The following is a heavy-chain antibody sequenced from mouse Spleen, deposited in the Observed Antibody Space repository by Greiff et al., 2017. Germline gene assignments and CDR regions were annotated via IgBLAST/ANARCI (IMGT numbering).Heavy chain of an antibody. CDR3: TRDGDWTHYFDY. J-gene: IGHJ2*01. D-gene: IGHD2-3*01. CDR1: GFTFSSYA. Sequence: EVKVVESGEGLVKPGGSLKLSCAASGFTFSSYAMSWVRQTPEKRLEWVAYISSGGDYIYYADTVKGRFTISRDNARNTLYLQMSSLKSEDTAMYYCTRDGDWTHYFDYWGQGTTLTVSS. V-gene: IGHV5-9-1*02. CDR2: ISSGGDYI.